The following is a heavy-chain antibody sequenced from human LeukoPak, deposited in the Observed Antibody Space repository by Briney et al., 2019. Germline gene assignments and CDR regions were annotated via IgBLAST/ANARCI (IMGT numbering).Heavy chain of an antibody. J-gene: IGHJ5*02. Sequence: SETLSLTCTVSGGSISSYYWSWIRQPPGKGLEGVGYIYYSGSTNYNPSLKSRVTISVDTSKNQFSLKLGSVTAADTAVYYCARQLYYYDRSENWFDPWGQGTLVTVSS. CDR3: ARQLYYYDRSENWFDP. CDR2: IYYSGST. D-gene: IGHD3-22*01. CDR1: GGSISSYY. V-gene: IGHV4-59*08.